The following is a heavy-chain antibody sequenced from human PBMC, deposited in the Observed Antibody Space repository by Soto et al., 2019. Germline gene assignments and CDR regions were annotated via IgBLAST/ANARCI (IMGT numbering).Heavy chain of an antibody. D-gene: IGHD1-20*01. Sequence: QLLEAGGGFVQPGGSLRLSCVASGFTFSNFAMAWVRQAPGEGLEWVSAISGSGDDTFYADSMKGRFTISRDNSRDTLYLQINSLGAEDTAVYYCVNPIPMTGTTFGLWGQGTLVTVSS. J-gene: IGHJ4*02. CDR2: ISGSGDDT. CDR1: GFTFSNFA. CDR3: VNPIPMTGTTFGL. V-gene: IGHV3-23*01.